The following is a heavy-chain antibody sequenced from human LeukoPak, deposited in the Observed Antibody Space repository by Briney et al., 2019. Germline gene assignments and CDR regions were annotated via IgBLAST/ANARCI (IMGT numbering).Heavy chain of an antibody. Sequence: GESLKISCKGSGYSFTDHWIGWVRPMPGKGLEWMGVIYPGDSDTRYSPSFQGQVTISADKSISTAYLQWSSLKASDTAMYYCARHGIAAAGIWRSPAPYYYYYGMDVWGQGTTVTVSS. J-gene: IGHJ6*02. CDR1: GYSFTDHW. CDR2: IYPGDSDT. V-gene: IGHV5-51*01. D-gene: IGHD6-13*01. CDR3: ARHGIAAAGIWRSPAPYYYYYGMDV.